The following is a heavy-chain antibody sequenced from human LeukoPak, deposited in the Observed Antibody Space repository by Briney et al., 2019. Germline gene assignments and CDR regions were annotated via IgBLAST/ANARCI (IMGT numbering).Heavy chain of an antibody. V-gene: IGHV3-48*03. J-gene: IGHJ6*02. CDR2: ISTSGRTT. CDR3: ASDRTMVRGLANYFYGMDV. D-gene: IGHD3-10*01. CDR1: GFSFSSDE. Sequence: GGSLRVSCAASGFSFSSDELNWVRQARGKGLEWLSYISTSGRTTYYADSVKGRFTISRDNAKNSLYLQMSSLRAEDTAVYYCASDRTMVRGLANYFYGMDVWGQGATVIVSS.